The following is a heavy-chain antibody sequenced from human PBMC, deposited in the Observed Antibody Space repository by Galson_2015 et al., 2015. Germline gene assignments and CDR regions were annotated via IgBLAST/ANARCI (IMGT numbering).Heavy chain of an antibody. D-gene: IGHD3-22*01. CDR2: ISGSGGST. CDR1: GLTFSSYA. V-gene: IGHV3-23*01. J-gene: IGHJ3*02. CDR3: AKETRWNYYDSSGYDDAFDI. Sequence: SLRLSCAASGLTFSSYAMSWVRQAPGKGLEWVSAISGSGGSTYYADSVKGRFTISRDNSKNTLYLQMNSLRAEDPAVYYCAKETRWNYYDSSGYDDAFDIWGQGTMVTVSS.